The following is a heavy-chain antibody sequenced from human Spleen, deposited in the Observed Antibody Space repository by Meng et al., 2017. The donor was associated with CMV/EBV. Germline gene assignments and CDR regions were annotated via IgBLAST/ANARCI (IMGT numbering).Heavy chain of an antibody. CDR1: GFTFSSYW. D-gene: IGHD1-14*01. V-gene: IGHV3-74*01. J-gene: IGHJ4*02. Sequence: GESLKISCAASGFTFSSYWMHWVRQAPGKGLVWVSRINSDGSSTSYADSVKGRFTISRDNAENSLYLQMNSLRAEDTAVYYCATEPPISQTSSPIRWGQGTLVTVSS. CDR2: INSDGSST. CDR3: ATEPPISQTSSPIR.